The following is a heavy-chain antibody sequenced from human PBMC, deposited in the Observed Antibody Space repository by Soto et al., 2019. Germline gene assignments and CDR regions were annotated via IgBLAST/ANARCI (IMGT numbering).Heavy chain of an antibody. V-gene: IGHV2-5*02. D-gene: IGHD6-19*01. CDR2: IYWDDDK. J-gene: IGHJ4*02. CDR3: AHRPNGGWLDY. CDR1: GFSLSTSGVS. Sequence: QITLKESGPTLVKPTQTLTLTCTFSGFSLSTSGVSVGWIRQPPGKALEWLALIYWDDDKRYSPSLNSRITITKDTSKNQVVLTMTNMDPVDTATYYYAHRPNGGWLDYWVQGTLVTVSS.